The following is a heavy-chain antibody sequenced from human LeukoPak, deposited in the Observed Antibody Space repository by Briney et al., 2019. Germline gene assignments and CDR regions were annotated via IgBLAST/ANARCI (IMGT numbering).Heavy chain of an antibody. D-gene: IGHD6-13*01. CDR1: GYTFTSYD. CDR3: ARTYSSSWYGAWFDT. CDR2: MNPNSGNT. J-gene: IGHJ5*02. Sequence: ASVKVSCKASGYTFTSYDINWVRQATGQGLEWMGWMNPNSGNTGYAQKFQGRVTITRNTSISTAYMELSSLRSEDTAVYYCARTYSSSWYGAWFDTWGQGTLVTVSS. V-gene: IGHV1-8*03.